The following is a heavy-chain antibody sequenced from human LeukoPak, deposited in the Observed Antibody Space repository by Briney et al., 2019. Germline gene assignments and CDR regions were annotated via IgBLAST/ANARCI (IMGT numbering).Heavy chain of an antibody. Sequence: SETLSLTCTGSGGSISSYYWSWIRQPPGKGLEWIGYIYYSGSTNYNPSLKSRVTISVDTSKNQFSLKLSSVTAADTAVYYCARGPGELLLRTDPDPYYFDYWGQGTLVTVSS. CDR3: ARGPGELLLRTDPDPYYFDY. V-gene: IGHV4-59*01. J-gene: IGHJ4*02. CDR1: GGSISSYY. D-gene: IGHD1-26*01. CDR2: IYYSGST.